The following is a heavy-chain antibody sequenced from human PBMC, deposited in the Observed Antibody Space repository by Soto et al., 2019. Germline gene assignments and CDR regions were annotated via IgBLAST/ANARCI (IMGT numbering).Heavy chain of an antibody. Sequence: SETLSLTCTVSGGSISSGGYYWSWIRQHPGKGLEWIGYIYYSGSTYYNPSLKSRVTISVDTSKNQFSLKLSSVTAADTAVYYCARERTHYDFWGLDVWGQGTTVTVSS. CDR2: IYYSGST. CDR1: GGSISSGGYY. V-gene: IGHV4-31*03. CDR3: ARERTHYDFWGLDV. J-gene: IGHJ6*02. D-gene: IGHD3-3*01.